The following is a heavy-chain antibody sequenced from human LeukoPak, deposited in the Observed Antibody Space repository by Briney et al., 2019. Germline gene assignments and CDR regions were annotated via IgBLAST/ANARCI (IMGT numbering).Heavy chain of an antibody. V-gene: IGHV3-23*01. D-gene: IGHD6-19*01. CDR3: AKNLTVAGTLFDY. CDR2: ISGSGTIT. CDR1: GFTFSNYG. Sequence: PGGSLRLSCTASGFTFSNYGMSWVRQAPGKGLDWVSAISGSGTITYYADSVKGRFTISRDNSKNTLYLQMNSLRADGTAVYYCAKNLTVAGTLFDYWGQGTLVTVSS. J-gene: IGHJ4*02.